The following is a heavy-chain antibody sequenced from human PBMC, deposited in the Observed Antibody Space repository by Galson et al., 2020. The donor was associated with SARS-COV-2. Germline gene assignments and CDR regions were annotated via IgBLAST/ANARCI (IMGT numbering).Heavy chain of an antibody. J-gene: IGHJ5*02. V-gene: IGHV4-34*01. D-gene: IGHD6-13*01. CDR2: INHSGST. Sequence: SETLSLTCAVYGGSFSGYYWSWICQPPGKGLEWIGEINHSGSTNYNPSLKSRVTISVDTSKNQFSLKLSSVTAADTAVYYCARAEAAALFDPWGQGTLVTVSS. CDR1: GGSFSGYY. CDR3: ARAEAAALFDP.